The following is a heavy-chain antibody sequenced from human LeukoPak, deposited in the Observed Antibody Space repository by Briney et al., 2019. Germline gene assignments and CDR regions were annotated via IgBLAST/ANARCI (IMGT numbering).Heavy chain of an antibody. CDR2: IKQDGSEK. V-gene: IGHV3-7*03. Sequence: PGGSLRLSCAASGFTFSSYSMNWVRQAPGKGLEWVANIKQDGSEKYYVDSVKGRFTISRDNAKNSLYLQMNSLRAEDTAVYYCARGYLLWVDGAFDIWGQGTMVTVSS. D-gene: IGHD3-9*01. J-gene: IGHJ3*02. CDR1: GFTFSSYS. CDR3: ARGYLLWVDGAFDI.